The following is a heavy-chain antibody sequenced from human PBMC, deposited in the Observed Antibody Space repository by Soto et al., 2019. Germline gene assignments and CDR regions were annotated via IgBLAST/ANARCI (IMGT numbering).Heavy chain of an antibody. CDR2: IYYSGST. CDR1: GGSISSSSYY. CDR3: ARHYRSLFGVVITPFDY. J-gene: IGHJ4*02. Sequence: SGTLSLTCTVSGGSISSSSYYWGWIRQPPGKGLEWIGSIYYSGSTYYNPSLKSRVTISVDTSKNQFSLKLSSVTAADTAVYYCARHYRSLFGVVITPFDYWGQGTLVTVSS. V-gene: IGHV4-39*01. D-gene: IGHD3-3*01.